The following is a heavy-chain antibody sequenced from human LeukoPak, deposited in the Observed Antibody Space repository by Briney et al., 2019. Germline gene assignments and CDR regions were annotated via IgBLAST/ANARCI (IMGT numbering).Heavy chain of an antibody. CDR1: GGPISSCSYY. V-gene: IGHV4-61*02. CDR2: IYTSGST. J-gene: IGHJ3*02. CDR3: ARFIAAAGSDAFDI. D-gene: IGHD6-13*01. Sequence: SETLSLTCTVSGGPISSCSYYWGWIGQPAGKGLEWIGRIYTSGSTNSNPSLKSRLTISVDTYKNQFSLKLSSVTADDTAVYYCARFIAAAGSDAFDIWGQGKMVTVFS.